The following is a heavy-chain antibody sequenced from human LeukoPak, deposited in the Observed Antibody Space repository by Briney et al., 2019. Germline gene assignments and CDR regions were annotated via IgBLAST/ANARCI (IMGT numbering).Heavy chain of an antibody. J-gene: IGHJ2*01. CDR1: GGSISSHY. CDR3: ARVPAAIDWYFDL. Sequence: SETLSLTCTVSGGSISSHYWSWIRQPPGKGLEWIGDIYYSGSTNYNPSLKSRVTISVDTSKNQFSLKLSSVTAADTAVYYCARVPAAIDWYFDLWGRGTLVTVSS. D-gene: IGHD2-2*01. CDR2: IYYSGST. V-gene: IGHV4-59*11.